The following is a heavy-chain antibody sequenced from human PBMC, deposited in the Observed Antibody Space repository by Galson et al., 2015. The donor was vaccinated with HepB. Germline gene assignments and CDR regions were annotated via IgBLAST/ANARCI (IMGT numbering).Heavy chain of an antibody. CDR3: ARDYIKYQLLEGKHFWLERGSVGMDV. D-gene: IGHD3-3*02. CDR2: ISYDGNYK. J-gene: IGHJ6*02. CDR1: GFTFENYA. Sequence: SLRLSCAASGFTFENYAIHWVRQAPGKGLEWVAVISYDGNYKYYADSVKGRFTISRDNSKNMLYLHMNGLRAEDTAVYHCARDYIKYQLLEGKHFWLERGSVGMDVWGQGTAVTVS. V-gene: IGHV3-30*04.